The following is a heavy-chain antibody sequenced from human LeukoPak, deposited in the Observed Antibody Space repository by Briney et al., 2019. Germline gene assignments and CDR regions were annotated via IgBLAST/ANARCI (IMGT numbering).Heavy chain of an antibody. V-gene: IGHV3-7*01. CDR3: ARDANRVGATGASDI. D-gene: IGHD1-26*01. Sequence: GGSLRLSCAASRFTFSSYWMSWVRQARGKGRERVANIQQDGNEKNYVASGKGRFPISRDNAKNSLYLQMDSLRAEDTAVYYCARDANRVGATGASDISGQGTLVTVSS. J-gene: IGHJ3*02. CDR1: RFTFSSYW. CDR2: IQQDGNEK.